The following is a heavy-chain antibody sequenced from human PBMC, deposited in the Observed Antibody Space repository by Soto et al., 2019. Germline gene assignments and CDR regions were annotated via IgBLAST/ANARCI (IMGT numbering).Heavy chain of an antibody. CDR3: ATRFSSGWFVGYYFDY. CDR1: GGTFSSYT. Sequence: ASVKVSCKASGGTFSSYTISWVRQAPGQGLEWMGRINPKDGETNYAQKFQGRVTMTEDTSTDTAYMELSSLRSEDTAVYYCATRFSSGWFVGYYFDYWGQGTLVTVSS. D-gene: IGHD6-19*01. J-gene: IGHJ4*02. V-gene: IGHV1-69*02. CDR2: INPKDGET.